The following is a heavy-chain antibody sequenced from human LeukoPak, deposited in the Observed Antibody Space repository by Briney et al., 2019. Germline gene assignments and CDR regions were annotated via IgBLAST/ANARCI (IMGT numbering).Heavy chain of an antibody. Sequence: PAETLSLTCTVSGGSLSTYYWSWIRQPPGKGLEWVGYIYYSGSTNDNPALKRRGTISVDTSKNQFALKLSSGTAGDTGGDYCASSQLLHAFDIWGQGTMVTVSS. D-gene: IGHD2-15*01. V-gene: IGHV4-59*08. CDR2: IYYSGST. CDR3: ASSQLLHAFDI. J-gene: IGHJ3*02. CDR1: GGSLSTYY.